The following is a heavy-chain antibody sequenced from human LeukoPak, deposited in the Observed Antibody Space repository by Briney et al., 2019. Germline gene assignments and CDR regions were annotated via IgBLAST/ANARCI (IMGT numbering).Heavy chain of an antibody. CDR3: ARRGYYDSSGYYFSDC. CDR1: GGSISSYY. CDR2: IYYSGST. V-gene: IGHV4-59*01. D-gene: IGHD3-22*01. J-gene: IGHJ4*02. Sequence: SETLSLTCTASGGSISSYYWSWIRQPPGKGLEWIGYIYYSGSTNYNPSLKSRVTISVDTSKNQFSLKLSSVTAADTAVYYCARRGYYDSSGYYFSDCWGQGTLVTVSS.